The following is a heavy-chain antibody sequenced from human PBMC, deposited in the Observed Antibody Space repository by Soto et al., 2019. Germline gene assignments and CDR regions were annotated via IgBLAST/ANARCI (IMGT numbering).Heavy chain of an antibody. CDR1: GGSFSGYY. CDR3: ARGGGYCSGGGCSHLYYFDY. D-gene: IGHD2-15*01. CDR2: INHSGST. V-gene: IGHV4-34*01. J-gene: IGHJ4*02. Sequence: SETLSLTCAVYGGSFSGYYWSWIRQPPGKGPEWIGEINHSGSTNYNPSLKSRVTISVDTSKNQFSLKLSSVTAADTAVYYCARGGGYCSGGGCSHLYYFDYWGQGTLVTVSS.